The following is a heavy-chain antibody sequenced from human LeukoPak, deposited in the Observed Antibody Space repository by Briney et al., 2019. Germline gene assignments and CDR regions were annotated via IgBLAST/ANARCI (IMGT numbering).Heavy chain of an antibody. J-gene: IGHJ4*02. CDR1: GTTLSSHA. D-gene: IGHD3-9*01. Sequence: GGSLRLSCSASGTTLSSHAMHWVRQAPGEGLEYVSAISSNGGTTYYADSVKGRFTISRDNSKNTLSLQMSSLRPEDTAVYYCVKDLGLTEYYTAFDFWGRGTLVTVSS. CDR2: ISSNGGTT. V-gene: IGHV3-64D*06. CDR3: VKDLGLTEYYTAFDF.